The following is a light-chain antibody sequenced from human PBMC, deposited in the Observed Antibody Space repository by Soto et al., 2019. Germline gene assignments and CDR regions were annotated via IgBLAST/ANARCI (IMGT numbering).Light chain of an antibody. CDR2: SNN. J-gene: IGLJ2*01. CDR3: AAWDDSLRDVV. Sequence: QSVLTQSPSASGTPGQRVTISCSGSSSNIGSNTVNWYQQLPGTAPKLLIYSNNQRPSGVPDRFSGSKSGTSASLAISGLQSEDEADYYCAAWDDSLRDVVFGGGTKLTVL. CDR1: SSNIGSNT. V-gene: IGLV1-44*01.